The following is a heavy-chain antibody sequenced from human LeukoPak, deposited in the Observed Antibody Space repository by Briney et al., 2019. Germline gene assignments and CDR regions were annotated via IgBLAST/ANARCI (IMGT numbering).Heavy chain of an antibody. Sequence: GGSLRLSCAASGFTFSSYWMSWVRQAPGKGLEWVSSISSSSSYIYYADSVKGRFTISRDNAKNSLYLQMNSLRAEDTAVYYCARDPSPIVATTWGQGTLVTVSS. J-gene: IGHJ5*02. CDR3: ARDPSPIVATT. D-gene: IGHD5-12*01. CDR1: GFTFSSYW. CDR2: ISSSSSYI. V-gene: IGHV3-21*01.